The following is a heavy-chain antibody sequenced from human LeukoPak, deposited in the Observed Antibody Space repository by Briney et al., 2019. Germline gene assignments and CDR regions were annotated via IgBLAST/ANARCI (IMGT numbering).Heavy chain of an antibody. CDR2: INHSGST. D-gene: IGHD2-15*01. J-gene: IGHJ4*02. Sequence: SETLSLTCAVYGGSCSGYYWSWIRKPPGKGLEWIGEINHSGSTNYNPSLKSRVTISVDTSKNQFSLKLSSVTAADTAVYYCASGTEYCSGGSCSRYFDYWGQGTLVTVSS. V-gene: IGHV4-34*01. CDR3: ASGTEYCSGGSCSRYFDY. CDR1: GGSCSGYY.